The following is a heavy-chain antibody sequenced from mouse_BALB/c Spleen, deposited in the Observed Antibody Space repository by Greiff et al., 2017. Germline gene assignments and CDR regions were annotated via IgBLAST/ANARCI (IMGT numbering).Heavy chain of an antibody. V-gene: IGHV10-1*02. CDR2: IRSKSNNYAT. D-gene: IGHD1-1*01. J-gene: IGHJ2*01. Sequence: EVQLVESGGGLVQPKGSLKLSCAASGFTFNTYAMNWVRQAPGKGLEWVARIRSKSNNYATYYADSVKDRFTISRDDSQSMLYLQMNNLKTEDTAMYYCVRQDYGSSYWGQGTTLTVSS. CDR3: VRQDYGSSY. CDR1: GFTFNTYA.